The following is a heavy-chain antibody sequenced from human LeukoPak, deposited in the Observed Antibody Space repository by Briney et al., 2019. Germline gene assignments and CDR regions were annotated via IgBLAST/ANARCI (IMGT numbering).Heavy chain of an antibody. V-gene: IGHV3-30*02. J-gene: IGHJ5*01. D-gene: IGHD4-17*01. CDR1: GFSFKTGG. CDR2: IRHDGSLI. CDR3: TRGDDYGSNMRLPKFNWFDP. Sequence: GGSLRLSCVASGFSFKTGGMHWVRQAPGKGLEWVAHIRHDGSLIYYSESAKGRFTISRDNSKNTLYLQMNSLRSDDTAVYYCTRGDDYGSNMRLPKFNWFDPWGQGSLVTVSS.